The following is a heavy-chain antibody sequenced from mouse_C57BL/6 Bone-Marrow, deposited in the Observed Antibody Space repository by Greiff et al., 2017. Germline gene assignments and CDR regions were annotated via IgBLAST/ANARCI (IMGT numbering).Heavy chain of an antibody. Sequence: EVKLMESEGGLVQPGSSMKLSCTASGFTFSDYYMAWVRQVPEKGLEWVANINYDGSSTYYLDSLKSRFIISRDNAKNILYLQMSSLKSEDTATYYCARDGDYDYDLDYFDYWGQGTTLTVSS. V-gene: IGHV5-16*01. CDR3: ARDGDYDYDLDYFDY. CDR1: GFTFSDYY. D-gene: IGHD2-4*01. J-gene: IGHJ2*01. CDR2: INYDGSST.